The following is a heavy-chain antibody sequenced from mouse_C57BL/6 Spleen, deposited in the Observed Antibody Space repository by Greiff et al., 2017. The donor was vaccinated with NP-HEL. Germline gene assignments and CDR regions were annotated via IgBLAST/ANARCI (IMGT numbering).Heavy chain of an antibody. V-gene: IGHV1-74*01. CDR3: STPPSYYYGSTYRYFDV. CDR2: IHPSDSDT. Sequence: QVQLQQPGAELVKPGASVKVSCKASGYTFTSYWMHWVKQRPGQGLEWIGRIHPSDSDTNYNQKFKGKATLTVDKSSSTAYMQLSSLTSEDSAVYYVSTPPSYYYGSTYRYFDVWGTGTTVTVSS. D-gene: IGHD1-1*01. CDR1: GYTFTSYW. J-gene: IGHJ1*03.